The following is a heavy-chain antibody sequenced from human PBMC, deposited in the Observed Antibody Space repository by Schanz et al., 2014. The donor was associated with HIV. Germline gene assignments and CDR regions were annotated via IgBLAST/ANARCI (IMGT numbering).Heavy chain of an antibody. CDR2: IVPMLGKT. J-gene: IGHJ4*02. CDR1: GFTLTSYY. V-gene: IGHV1-69*01. D-gene: IGHD1-26*01. Sequence: QVQMVQSAAEVKKPGASVKLSCKASGFTLTSYYIHWVRQAPGQGLEWMGGIVPMLGKTRYAQKFQGRVTITADESMSTAYMELSSLRAEDTAVYYCANQRYSGTYRPFDYWGRGTLVTVSS. CDR3: ANQRYSGTYRPFDY.